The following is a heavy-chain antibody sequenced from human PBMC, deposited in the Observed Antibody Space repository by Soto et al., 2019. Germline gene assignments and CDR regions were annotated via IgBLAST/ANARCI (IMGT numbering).Heavy chain of an antibody. J-gene: IGHJ4*02. D-gene: IGHD1-26*01. CDR1: GGSFSSFY. Sequence: QVQLQQWGAGLLKSSETLSLTCAVYGGSFSSFYWSWIRQPPGKGLEWIGEINHSGSTNYNPSLKSRVTLSVDTSKNQFSLKLSSVTAADTAVYYCARRPKRGVGATRTDYWGQGTLVTVSS. V-gene: IGHV4-34*01. CDR3: ARRPKRGVGATRTDY. CDR2: INHSGST.